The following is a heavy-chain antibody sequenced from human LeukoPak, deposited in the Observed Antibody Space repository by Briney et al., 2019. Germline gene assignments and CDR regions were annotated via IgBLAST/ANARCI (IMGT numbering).Heavy chain of an antibody. CDR2: ISSSSSYI. Sequence: PGGSLRLSCAASGFTFSSYSMNWVRQAPGKGLEWVSSISSSSSYIYYADSVKGRFTISRDNAKNSLYLQMNSLRAEDTAVYYCARDLSPWESRNPDAFDIWGQGTTVTVSS. J-gene: IGHJ3*02. D-gene: IGHD1-14*01. V-gene: IGHV3-21*04. CDR1: GFTFSSYS. CDR3: ARDLSPWESRNPDAFDI.